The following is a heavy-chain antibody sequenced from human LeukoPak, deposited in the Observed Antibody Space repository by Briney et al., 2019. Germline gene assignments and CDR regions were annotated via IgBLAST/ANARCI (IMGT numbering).Heavy chain of an antibody. CDR3: ARAYYYDSSGYLYYFDY. V-gene: IGHV5-51*01. D-gene: IGHD3-22*01. CDR1: GYSFTSSW. Sequence: GESLKISCKGSGYSFTSSWIGWVRQMSGKGLEWMGIIYPGDSDTRYSPSFQGQVTMSADKSISTAYLQWSSLKASDTAMYYCARAYYYDSSGYLYYFDYWGQGTLVTVSS. J-gene: IGHJ4*02. CDR2: IYPGDSDT.